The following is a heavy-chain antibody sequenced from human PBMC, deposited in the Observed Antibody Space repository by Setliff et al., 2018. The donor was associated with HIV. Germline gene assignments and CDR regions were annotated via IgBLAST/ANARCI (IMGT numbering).Heavy chain of an antibody. CDR2: ITGSGSTT. V-gene: IGHV3-23*01. D-gene: IGHD4-4*01. CDR1: GFTYRTFS. J-gene: IGHJ4*02. Sequence: GGSLRLSCAASGFTYRTFSMSWVRQAPGKGLEWVSAITGSGSTTHYADSVKGRFTISGDNSNNTLFLHMDNLRAEDTAIYYCAKSDYNFNNLAGPNYFDYWGQGALVTVSS. CDR3: AKSDYNFNNLAGPNYFDY.